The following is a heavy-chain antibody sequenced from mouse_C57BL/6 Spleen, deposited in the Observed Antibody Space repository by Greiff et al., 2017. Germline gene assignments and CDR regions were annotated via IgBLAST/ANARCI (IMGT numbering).Heavy chain of an antibody. J-gene: IGHJ1*03. CDR2: ISGGGGNT. Sequence: EVMLVESGGGLVKPGGSLKLSCAASGFTFSSYTMSWVRQTPEKRLEWVATISGGGGNTYYPDSVKGRFTISRANAKNTLYLQMSSRRSEDTALYYCARQDGNHWYFDVWGTGTTVTVSS. V-gene: IGHV5-9*01. D-gene: IGHD2-1*01. CDR3: ARQDGNHWYFDV. CDR1: GFTFSSYT.